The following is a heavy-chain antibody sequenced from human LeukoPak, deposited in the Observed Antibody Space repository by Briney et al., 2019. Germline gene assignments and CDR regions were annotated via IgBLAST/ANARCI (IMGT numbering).Heavy chain of an antibody. CDR3: AKAPTRSEGFDY. J-gene: IGHJ4*02. Sequence: PGGSLILSCAASGFTFSSYAMSWVRQAPGKGLEWVSAISGSGGSTYYADSVKGRFTISRDNSKNTLYLQMNSLRAEDTAVYYCAKAPTRSEGFDYWGQGTLVTVSS. CDR2: ISGSGGST. V-gene: IGHV3-23*01. CDR1: GFTFSSYA.